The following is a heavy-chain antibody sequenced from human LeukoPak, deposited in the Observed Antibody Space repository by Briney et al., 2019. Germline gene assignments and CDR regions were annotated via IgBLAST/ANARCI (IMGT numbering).Heavy chain of an antibody. CDR3: VRDPDALDY. CDR2: IRGSGGTT. Sequence: PGGSLRLSCAASGFTLHRYNLNRVRQGPGEGLEWVSYIRGSGGTTYYADSVKGRFTISRDNAKNSLYLQLNSLRDEDTAVYYCVRDPDALDYWGQGTLVTVSS. J-gene: IGHJ4*02. CDR1: GFTLHRYN. V-gene: IGHV3-48*02.